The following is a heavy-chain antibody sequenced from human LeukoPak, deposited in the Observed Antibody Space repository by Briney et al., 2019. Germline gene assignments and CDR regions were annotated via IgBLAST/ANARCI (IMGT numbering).Heavy chain of an antibody. CDR1: GGSISSGGYY. CDR2: IYYSGST. J-gene: IGHJ4*02. D-gene: IGHD6-19*01. Sequence: SETLSLTCTVSGGSISSGGYYWSWIRQHPGKGLEWIGYIYYSGSTYYNPSLKSRVTISVDTSKNQFSLKLSSVTAADTAVYYCARVAVAGTSEAYWGQGTLSPSPQ. CDR3: ARVAVAGTSEAY. V-gene: IGHV4-31*03.